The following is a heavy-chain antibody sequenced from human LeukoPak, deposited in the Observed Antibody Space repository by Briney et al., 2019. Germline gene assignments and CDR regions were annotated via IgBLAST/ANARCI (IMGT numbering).Heavy chain of an antibody. J-gene: IGHJ5*02. D-gene: IGHD5-24*01. Sequence: SETLSLTCTVSGGSISSGGYYWSWIRQHPGKGLEWIGYIYYSGSTYYNPSLKSRVTISVDTSKNQFSLKLSSVAAADTAVYYCAKGRDGYRGFDPWGQGTLVTVSS. CDR2: IYYSGST. V-gene: IGHV4-31*03. CDR1: GGSISSGGYY. CDR3: AKGRDGYRGFDP.